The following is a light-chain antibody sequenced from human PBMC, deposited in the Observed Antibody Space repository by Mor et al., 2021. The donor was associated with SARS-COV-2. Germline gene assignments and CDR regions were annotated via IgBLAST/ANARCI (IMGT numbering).Light chain of an antibody. CDR2: AAS. CDR3: QQANIFPFT. Sequence: GKAPKLLIYAASSLPSGVPSRFIGSGSGTDFTLTISSLQPEDFATYFCQQANIFPFTFGPGTKVD. J-gene: IGKJ3*01. V-gene: IGKV1-12*01.